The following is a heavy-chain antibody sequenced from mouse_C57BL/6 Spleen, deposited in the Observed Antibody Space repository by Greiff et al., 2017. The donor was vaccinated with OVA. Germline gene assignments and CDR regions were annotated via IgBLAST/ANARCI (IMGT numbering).Heavy chain of an antibody. CDR1: GFNIKDDY. D-gene: IGHD1-1*01. V-gene: IGHV14-4*01. CDR2: IDPENGDT. Sequence: VQLQQSGAELVRPGASVKLSCTASGFNIKDDYMHWVKQRPEQGLEWIGWIDPENGDTEYASKFQGKATITADTSSNTAYLQLSSLTSEDTAVYYCTRLLGFDYWGQGTTLTGSS. CDR3: TRLLGFDY. J-gene: IGHJ2*01.